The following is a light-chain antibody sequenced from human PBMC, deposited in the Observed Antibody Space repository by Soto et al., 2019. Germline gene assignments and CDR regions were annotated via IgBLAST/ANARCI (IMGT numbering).Light chain of an antibody. V-gene: IGKV3-20*01. CDR1: QSVSSSY. CDR2: GAS. Sequence: EIVLTQSRGSLSLSPGERATLSCRASQSVSSSYLAWYQQKPGQAPRLLIYGASSRATGIPDRFSGSGSGTDFTLTISRLEPEDFAVYYCQQYGSSLFTFGPGTKEDIK. CDR3: QQYGSSLFT. J-gene: IGKJ3*01.